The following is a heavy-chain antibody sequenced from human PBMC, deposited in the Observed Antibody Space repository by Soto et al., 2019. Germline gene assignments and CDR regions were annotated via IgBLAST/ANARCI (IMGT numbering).Heavy chain of an antibody. V-gene: IGHV2-5*02. Sequence: QITLKESGPTLVKPTQTLTLTCTFSGFSLTTSGVGVGWIRQPPGKAPEWLALIYLDDDKRYSPSLKSRLTISKHTYKNQVVRTMTNMVPADTATYFCAHRTTTVTWWFDPWGQGTLVSVSS. CDR1: GFSLTTSGVG. J-gene: IGHJ5*02. D-gene: IGHD4-17*01. CDR2: IYLDDDK. CDR3: AHRTTTVTWWFDP.